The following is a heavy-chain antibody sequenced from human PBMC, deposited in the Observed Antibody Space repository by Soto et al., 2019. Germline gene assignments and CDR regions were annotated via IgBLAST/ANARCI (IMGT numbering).Heavy chain of an antibody. CDR3: DSSSLHGMDL. CDR2: IYYSGNT. Sequence: PSETLSLTCSVSGGSISSGYYYWSWIRQPPGKGLEWIGNIYYSGNTYYNPSLKSRLIISIDTSKNQFSLKVRSVTAADTAVYYCDSSSLHGMDLCGQGTTVTVS. CDR1: GGSISSGYYY. V-gene: IGHV4-30-4*01. J-gene: IGHJ6*02.